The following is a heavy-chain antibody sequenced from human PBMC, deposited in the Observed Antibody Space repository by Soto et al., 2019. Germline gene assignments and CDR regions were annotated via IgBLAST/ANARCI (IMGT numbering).Heavy chain of an antibody. V-gene: IGHV3-66*01. CDR2: IYSGGST. J-gene: IGHJ3*02. D-gene: IGHD2-15*01. Sequence: GGSLRLSCAASGFTVSSNYMSWVRQAPGKGLEWVSVIYSGGSTYYADSVKGRFTISRDNSKNTLYLQMNSLRAEDTAVYYCARSRDQVVAALDAFDIWGQGTMVTVSS. CDR1: GFTVSSNY. CDR3: ARSRDQVVAALDAFDI.